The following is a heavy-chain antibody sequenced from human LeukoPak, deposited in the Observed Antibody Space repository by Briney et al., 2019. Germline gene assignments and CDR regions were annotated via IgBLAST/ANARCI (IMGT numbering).Heavy chain of an antibody. V-gene: IGHV3-20*04. D-gene: IGHD2-15*01. J-gene: IGHJ4*02. Sequence: PGGSLSLSCAASGFTFENYGMTWVRQAPGKGLEWVSHINWSGGTIDYADSVKGRFTISRDDAKRSLYLQMNSLTAEDTALYYCARKGSGIDYWGQGALVAVSS. CDR1: GFTFENYG. CDR3: ARKGSGIDY. CDR2: INWSGGTI.